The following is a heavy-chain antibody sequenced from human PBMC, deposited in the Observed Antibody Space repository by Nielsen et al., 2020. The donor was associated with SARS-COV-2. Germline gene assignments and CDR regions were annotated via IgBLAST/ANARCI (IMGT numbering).Heavy chain of an antibody. CDR3: ASPETAY. CDR1: GFSFSSYE. Sequence: GESLKISCAASGFSFSSYEMSWVRQAPGKGLEWVSYIGRGGSTIYYADSVKGRFTISRDNAKNSLYLQMNSLRAEDTAIYYCASPETAYWGQGTLVTVSS. CDR2: IGRGGSTI. V-gene: IGHV3-48*03. D-gene: IGHD1-14*01. J-gene: IGHJ4*02.